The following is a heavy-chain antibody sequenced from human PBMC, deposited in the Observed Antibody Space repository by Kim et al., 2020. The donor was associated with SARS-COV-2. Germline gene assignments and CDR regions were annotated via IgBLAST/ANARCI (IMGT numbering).Heavy chain of an antibody. V-gene: IGHV6-1*01. J-gene: IGHJ3*02. Sequence: SQTLSLTCAISGDSVSSNSAAWNWIRQSPSRGLEWLGRTYYRSKWYNDYAVSVKSRITINPDTSKNQFSLQLNSVTPEDTAVYYCARDLDYDYVWGSYRHPQFDAFDIWGKGTMVTVSS. CDR1: GDSVSSNSAA. CDR2: TYYRSKWYN. CDR3: ARDLDYDYVWGSYRHPQFDAFDI. D-gene: IGHD3-16*02.